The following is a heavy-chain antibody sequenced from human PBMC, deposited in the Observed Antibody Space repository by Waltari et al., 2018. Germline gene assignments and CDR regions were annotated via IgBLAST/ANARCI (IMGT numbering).Heavy chain of an antibody. J-gene: IGHJ3*02. CDR1: GYTFTGYY. CDR3: ARLGPGLDDAFDI. V-gene: IGHV1-2*06. D-gene: IGHD6-19*01. Sequence: QVQLVQSGAEVKKSGASVKVSCKASGYTFTGYYMHWVRQAPGQGLEWMGRINPSSGGTNYAQKFQGRVTMTRDTSISTAYMELSRLRSDDTAVYYCARLGPGLDDAFDIWGQGTMVTVSS. CDR2: INPSSGGT.